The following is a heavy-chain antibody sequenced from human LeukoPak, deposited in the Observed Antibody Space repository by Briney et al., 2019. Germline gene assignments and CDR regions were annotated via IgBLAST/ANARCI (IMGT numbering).Heavy chain of an antibody. CDR3: ANGGPYYDFWSGYYTKNAFDI. CDR2: IRYDGSNK. V-gene: IGHV3-30*02. Sequence: GGSLRLSCAASGFTFSSYGMHWVRQAPGKGLEWVAFIRYDGSNKYYADSVKGRFTISRDNSKNTLYLQMNSLRAEDTAVYYCANGGPYYDFWSGYYTKNAFDIWGQGTMVTVSS. D-gene: IGHD3-3*01. J-gene: IGHJ3*02. CDR1: GFTFSSYG.